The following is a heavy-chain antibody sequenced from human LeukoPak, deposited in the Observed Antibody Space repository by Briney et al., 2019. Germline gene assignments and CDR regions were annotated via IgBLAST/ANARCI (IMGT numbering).Heavy chain of an antibody. CDR1: GYTFTSYG. Sequence: ASVKVSCKASGYTFTSYGISWVRQAPGQGLEWMGWVSAYNGNTNYAQKLQGRVTMTTDTSTSTAYMELRSLRSDDTAVYYCARGRYDILTGYSPHFDYWGQGTLVTVSS. V-gene: IGHV1-18*01. CDR2: VSAYNGNT. J-gene: IGHJ4*02. CDR3: ARGRYDILTGYSPHFDY. D-gene: IGHD3-9*01.